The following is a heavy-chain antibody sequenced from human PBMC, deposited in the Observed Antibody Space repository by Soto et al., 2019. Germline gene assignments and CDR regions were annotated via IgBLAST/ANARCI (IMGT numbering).Heavy chain of an antibody. D-gene: IGHD3-10*01. V-gene: IGHV3-30*18. CDR3: AKGDYYGSGSSFDY. J-gene: IGHJ4*02. CDR2: ISYDGSNK. Sequence: QVQLVESGGGVVQPGRSLRLSCAASGFTFSSYGMHWVRQAPGKGLEWVAVISYDGSNKYSADSVKGRFTISRDNSKNTLYLQMNSLRAEDTAVYYCAKGDYYGSGSSFDYWGQGTLVTVSS. CDR1: GFTFSSYG.